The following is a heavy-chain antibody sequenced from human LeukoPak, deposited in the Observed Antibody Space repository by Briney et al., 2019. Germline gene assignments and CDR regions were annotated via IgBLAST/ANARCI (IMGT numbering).Heavy chain of an antibody. J-gene: IGHJ3*02. D-gene: IGHD4-11*01. Sequence: SQTLSLTCTVSGGSVSSGSYYWSWIRQPAGKGLEWIGRIYTSGSTNYNPSLKSRVTISVDTSKNQFSLKLSSVTAADTAVYYCARRVVTILGPSHVENAFDIWGQGTMVTVSS. V-gene: IGHV4-61*02. CDR1: GGSVSSGSYY. CDR2: IYTSGST. CDR3: ARRVVTILGPSHVENAFDI.